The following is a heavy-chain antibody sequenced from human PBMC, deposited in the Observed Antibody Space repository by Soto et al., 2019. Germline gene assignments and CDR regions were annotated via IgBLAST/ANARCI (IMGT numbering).Heavy chain of an antibody. J-gene: IGHJ3*02. CDR3: ARLLVFQRAFDI. V-gene: IGHV1-8*01. D-gene: IGHD1-1*01. CDR1: GYTFTSYD. CDR2: MNPNSGNT. Sequence: ASVKVSCKASGYTFTSYDINWVRQATGQGLEWMGWMNPNSGNTGYAQKFQGRVTMTRNTSISTAYMELSSLRSEDTAVYYCARLLVFQRAFDIWVQGTMVTVSS.